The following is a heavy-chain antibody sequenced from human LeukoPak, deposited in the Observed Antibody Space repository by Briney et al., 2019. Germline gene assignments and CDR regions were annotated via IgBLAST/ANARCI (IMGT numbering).Heavy chain of an antibody. CDR2: ISSSGSTI. CDR3: ARGSGLRYFDWLLWPAEYFQH. D-gene: IGHD3-9*01. V-gene: IGHV3-48*03. Sequence: GGSLRLSCAASGFTFSSYEMNWVRQAPGKGLEWVSYISSSGSTIYYADSVKGRFTISRDNAKNSLYLQMNSLRAEGTAVYYCARGSGLRYFDWLLWPAEYFQHWGQGTLVTVSS. J-gene: IGHJ1*01. CDR1: GFTFSSYE.